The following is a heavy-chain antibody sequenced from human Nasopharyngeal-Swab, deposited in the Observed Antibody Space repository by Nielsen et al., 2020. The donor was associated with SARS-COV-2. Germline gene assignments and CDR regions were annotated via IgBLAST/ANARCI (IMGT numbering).Heavy chain of an antibody. Sequence: WIRQPPGKGLEWIGEINHSGSTNYNPSLKSRVTISVDTSKSQFSLKLSSVTAADTAVYYCARPTTLGYYYGMDVWGQGNTVTVSS. D-gene: IGHD1-14*01. J-gene: IGHJ6*02. V-gene: IGHV4-34*01. CDR3: ARPTTLGYYYGMDV. CDR2: INHSGST.